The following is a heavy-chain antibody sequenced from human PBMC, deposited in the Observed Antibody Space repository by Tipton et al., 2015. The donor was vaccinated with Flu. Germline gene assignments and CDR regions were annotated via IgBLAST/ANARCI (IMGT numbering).Heavy chain of an antibody. V-gene: IGHV1-46*01. J-gene: IGHJ2*01. Sequence: QVRPVQSGAEVKKPGASVKVSCKASGYTFTSYYMHWVRQAPGQGLEWMGIINPSGGSTSYAQKFQGRVTMTRDTSTSTAYMELSSLRSEDTAVYYWARDPRGGYFDLWGRGTLVTVSS. CDR2: INPSGGST. CDR1: GYTFTSYY. CDR3: ARDPRGGYFDL.